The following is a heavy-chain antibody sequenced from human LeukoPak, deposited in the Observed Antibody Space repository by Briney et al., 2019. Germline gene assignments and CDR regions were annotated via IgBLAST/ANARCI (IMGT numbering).Heavy chain of an antibody. Sequence: GASVKLSCKASGGTFSSYAISWVRQAPGQGLEWMGGIIPIFGTANYAQKFKGRVTITADESTSTAYMELSSLRSEDTAVYYCARERSKNWFDPWGQGTPVCVSS. CDR3: ARERSKNWFDP. J-gene: IGHJ5*02. V-gene: IGHV1-69*13. CDR2: IIPIFGTA. CDR1: GGTFSSYA.